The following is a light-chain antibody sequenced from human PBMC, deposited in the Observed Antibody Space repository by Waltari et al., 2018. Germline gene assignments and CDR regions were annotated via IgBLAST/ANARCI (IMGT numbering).Light chain of an antibody. CDR1: HSISSN. J-gene: IGKJ1*01. V-gene: IGKV3-15*01. CDR3: QQYNNWPPWT. CDR2: GAS. Sequence: EIVMTQSPATLSVSPGERATLSCRSTHSISSNLAWYQQKPGQAPRLLIYGASNRATGIPARFSGSGSGTEFTLTINSLQSEDFAVYYCQQYNNWPPWTFGQGTKVEIK.